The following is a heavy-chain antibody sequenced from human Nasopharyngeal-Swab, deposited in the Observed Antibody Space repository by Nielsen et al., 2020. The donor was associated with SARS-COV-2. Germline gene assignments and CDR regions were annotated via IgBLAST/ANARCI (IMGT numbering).Heavy chain of an antibody. D-gene: IGHD7-27*01. J-gene: IGHJ5*01. V-gene: IGHV3-74*01. CDR2: IKSDGSTT. Sequence: GGSLRLFCAASGFTFSSYWMHWVRQAPGKGLVWVSLIKSDGSTTSYADSVKGRFTISRDNAKNTLYLQMNSLRAEDTSVYYCARDLGYNWFDSWGQGTLVTVSS. CDR1: GFTFSSYW. CDR3: ARDLGYNWFDS.